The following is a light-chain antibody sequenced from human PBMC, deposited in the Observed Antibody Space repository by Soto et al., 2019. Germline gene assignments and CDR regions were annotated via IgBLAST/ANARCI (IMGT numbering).Light chain of an antibody. CDR2: AVT. CDR3: SSYTSSSTR. Sequence: QSALTQPASVSGSPGQSITISCTGTSSDVGGYNYVSWYQQHPGKAPKLMIYAVTDRPSGVSSRFSGSKSGNTASLTISGPQAEDEADYYCSSYTSSSTRFGTGDQGHRP. V-gene: IGLV2-14*01. CDR1: SSDVGGYNY. J-gene: IGLJ1*01.